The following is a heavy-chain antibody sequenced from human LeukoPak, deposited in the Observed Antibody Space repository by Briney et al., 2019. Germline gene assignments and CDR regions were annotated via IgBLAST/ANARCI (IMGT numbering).Heavy chain of an antibody. CDR2: INHSGST. D-gene: IGHD6-19*01. J-gene: IGHJ4*02. V-gene: IGHV4-34*01. Sequence: PSETLSLTCAVYGGSFSGYYWSWIRQPPGKGLEWIGEINHSGSTDYNPSLKSRVTISIDKSKNHFSLKLSSVTAADTAMYYCARGTLYSGWSYYFDYWGQGSQVTVSS. CDR1: GGSFSGYY. CDR3: ARGTLYSGWSYYFDY.